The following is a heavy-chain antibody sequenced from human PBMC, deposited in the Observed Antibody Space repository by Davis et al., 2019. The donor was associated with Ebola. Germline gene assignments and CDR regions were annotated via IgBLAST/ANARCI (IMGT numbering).Heavy chain of an antibody. CDR3: ARDFDRVRT. Sequence: PGGSLRLSCAASGFTFSSYAMTWVRQAPGKGLEWVSGISPDGSATGYADSVKGRFTISRDNAKNTLYLQMNSLRAEDTAVYYCARDFDRVRTWGQGTLVTVSS. CDR1: GFTFSSYA. D-gene: IGHD3-22*01. J-gene: IGHJ4*02. CDR2: ISPDGSAT. V-gene: IGHV3-74*01.